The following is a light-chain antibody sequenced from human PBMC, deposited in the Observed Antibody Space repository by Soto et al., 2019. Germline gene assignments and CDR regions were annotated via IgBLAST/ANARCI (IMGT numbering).Light chain of an antibody. Sequence: QSVLTQPASVSGSPGQSITISCTGTSSDIGSYNLVSWYQQHPGKAPKFMIYEGSKRPSGVSNRLSGSKSGNTASLTISGLQAEDEADYYCCSYAGSSSWVFGGGTKLTVL. CDR1: SSDIGSYNL. CDR2: EGS. J-gene: IGLJ3*02. V-gene: IGLV2-23*01. CDR3: CSYAGSSSWV.